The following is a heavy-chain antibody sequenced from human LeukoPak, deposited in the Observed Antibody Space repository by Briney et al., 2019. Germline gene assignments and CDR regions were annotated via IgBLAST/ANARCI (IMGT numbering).Heavy chain of an antibody. CDR2: FYYSGST. J-gene: IGHJ4*02. Sequence: SETLSLTCTVSGGSISSSSYYWGWIRQPPGKRLEWIGSFYYSGSTYHNPSLKSRVTISVDTSKNNFSLKLSSVTAADTAVYYCARARWITMIGEYYFDYWGQGTLVTVSS. CDR1: GGSISSSSYY. V-gene: IGHV4-39*02. CDR3: ARARWITMIGEYYFDY. D-gene: IGHD3-22*01.